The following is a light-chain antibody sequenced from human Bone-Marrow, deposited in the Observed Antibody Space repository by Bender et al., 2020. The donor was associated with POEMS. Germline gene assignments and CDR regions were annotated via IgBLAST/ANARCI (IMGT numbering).Light chain of an antibody. V-gene: IGLV3-25*03. CDR1: VLPKQY. CDR2: KDT. Sequence: SSELTQPPSVSVSPGQTARITCSGDVLPKQYTHWYQQKPGQAPVLVIYKDTERPSGIPERFSCSSSGTTVSLTISGVQAEDEADYYCQSIDSSGTWVFGGGTKLTVI. J-gene: IGLJ3*02. CDR3: QSIDSSGTWV.